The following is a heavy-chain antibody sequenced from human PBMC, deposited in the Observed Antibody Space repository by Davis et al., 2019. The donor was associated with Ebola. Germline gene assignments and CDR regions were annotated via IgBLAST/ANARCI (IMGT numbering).Heavy chain of an antibody. J-gene: IGHJ2*01. CDR3: ARVPYSSGRNWYFDL. D-gene: IGHD6-19*01. CDR2: ISYDGSNK. V-gene: IGHV3-30-3*01. CDR1: GFTFSSYA. Sequence: GESLKISCAASGFTFSSYAMHWVRQAPGKGLEWVAVISYDGSNKYYADSVKGRFTISRDNSKNTLYLQMNSLRAEDTAVYYCARVPYSSGRNWYFDLWGRGTLVTVSS.